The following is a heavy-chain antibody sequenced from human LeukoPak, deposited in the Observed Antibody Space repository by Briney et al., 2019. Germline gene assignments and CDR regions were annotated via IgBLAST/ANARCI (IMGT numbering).Heavy chain of an antibody. CDR1: GGSVSSGSYY. V-gene: IGHV4-61*01. CDR2: IYYSGST. CDR3: ASRPYYFDYGMDV. J-gene: IGHJ6*02. Sequence: SETLSLTCTVSGGSVSSGSYYWSWIRQPPGKGLEWIGYIYYSGSTYYNPSLKSRVTISVDTSKNQFSLKLSSVTAADTAVYYCASRPYYFDYGMDVWGQGTTVTVSS.